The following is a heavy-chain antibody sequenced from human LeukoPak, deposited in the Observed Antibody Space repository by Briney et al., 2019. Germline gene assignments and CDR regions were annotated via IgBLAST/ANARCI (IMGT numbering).Heavy chain of an antibody. V-gene: IGHV4-34*01. CDR2: INHGGST. Sequence: SETLSLTCAVYGGSFSGYYWSWIRQPPGKGLEWIGGINHGGSTNYNPSLKSRVTISVDTSKNQFSLKLSSVTAADTAVYYCAWAAAGFDPWGQGTLVTVSS. J-gene: IGHJ5*02. CDR1: GGSFSGYY. D-gene: IGHD6-13*01. CDR3: AWAAAGFDP.